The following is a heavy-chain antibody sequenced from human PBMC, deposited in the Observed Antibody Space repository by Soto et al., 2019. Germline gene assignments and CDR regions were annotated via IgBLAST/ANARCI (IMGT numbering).Heavy chain of an antibody. CDR1: GGSIGSGGYY. CDR3: ARARYYSDSTGYPLFDY. J-gene: IGHJ4*02. D-gene: IGHD3-22*01. V-gene: IGHV4-31*03. CDR2: IYNRGST. Sequence: QVQLQESGPGLVKPSQTLSLTCTVSGGSIGSGGYYWSWIRQHPGEGLEWIANIYNRGSTYYNPSLKSRVTISLDTSTKQFSLKLSFVTAADTAVYYCARARYYSDSTGYPLFDYWGQGTLVTVSS.